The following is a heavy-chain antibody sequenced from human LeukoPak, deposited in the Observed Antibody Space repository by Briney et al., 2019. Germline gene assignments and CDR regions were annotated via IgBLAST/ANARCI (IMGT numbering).Heavy chain of an antibody. V-gene: IGHV4-59*11. J-gene: IGHJ4*02. CDR2: IYYSGST. D-gene: IGHD3-22*01. Sequence: PSETLSLTCTVSAGSIISHYWSWIRQPPGKGLEWIGHIYYSGSTNFNPSLKSRVTLSIDTSKNQFSLNLSSVTAADTAVYYCAREYYYDSSAYYRYFDYWGQGALVTVSS. CDR3: AREYYYDSSAYYRYFDY. CDR1: AGSIISHY.